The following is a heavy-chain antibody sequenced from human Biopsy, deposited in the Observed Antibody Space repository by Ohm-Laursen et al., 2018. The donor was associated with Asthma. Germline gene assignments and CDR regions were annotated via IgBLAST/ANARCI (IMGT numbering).Heavy chain of an antibody. J-gene: IGHJ6*02. Sequence: SLRLSCAASGFTFRSYAMHWVRQVAGKGLDWVAVVTYDGISQYYAESVKGRFTISRDNSRNTLNLQMNSVRPDDTAVYFCARERAGVLGSYNGMDVWGPGTTVSVS. CDR2: VTYDGISQ. CDR3: ARERAGVLGSYNGMDV. V-gene: IGHV3-30-3*01. CDR1: GFTFRSYA. D-gene: IGHD2-8*01.